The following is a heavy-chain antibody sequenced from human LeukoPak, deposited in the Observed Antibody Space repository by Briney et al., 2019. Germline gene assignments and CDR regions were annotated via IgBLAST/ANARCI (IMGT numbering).Heavy chain of an antibody. CDR2: ISYDGSNK. CDR3: AKDAPDYLDY. CDR1: GFTFSSYS. J-gene: IGHJ4*02. V-gene: IGHV3-30*18. Sequence: GGSLRLSCAASGFTFSSYSMNWVRQAPGKGLEWVAVISYDGSNKYYADSVKGRFTISRDNSKNTLYLQMNSLRAEDTAVYYCAKDAPDYLDYWGQGTLVTVSS.